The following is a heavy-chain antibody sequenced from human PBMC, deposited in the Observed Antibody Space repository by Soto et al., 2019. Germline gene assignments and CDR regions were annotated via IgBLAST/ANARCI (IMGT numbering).Heavy chain of an antibody. Sequence: PSETLSLTCTVSGGSISSSSYYWGWIRQPPGKGLEWIGSIYYSGSTYYNPSLKSRVTISVDTSKNQFSLKLSSVTAADTAVYYCARGRGIAVAGTGNWFDPWGQGTLVTVSS. D-gene: IGHD6-19*01. CDR1: GGSISSSSYY. CDR2: IYYSGST. CDR3: ARGRGIAVAGTGNWFDP. V-gene: IGHV4-39*01. J-gene: IGHJ5*02.